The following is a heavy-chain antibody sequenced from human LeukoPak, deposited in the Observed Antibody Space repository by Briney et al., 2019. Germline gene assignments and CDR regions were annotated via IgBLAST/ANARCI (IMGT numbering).Heavy chain of an antibody. CDR3: ARALWCSGGSCYSAVLDY. Sequence: GGSLRLSCAASGFTLSSYAMHWVRQAPGKGLEWVAVISYDGSNKYYADSVKGRFTISRDNSKNTLYLQMNSLRAEDTAVYYCARALWCSGGSCYSAVLDYWGQGTLVTVSS. D-gene: IGHD2-15*01. CDR2: ISYDGSNK. CDR1: GFTLSSYA. J-gene: IGHJ4*02. V-gene: IGHV3-30*01.